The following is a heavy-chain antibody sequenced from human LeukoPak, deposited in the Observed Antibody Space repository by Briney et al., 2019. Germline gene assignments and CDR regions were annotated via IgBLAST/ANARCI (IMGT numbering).Heavy chain of an antibody. CDR1: GFTFSDYY. J-gene: IGHJ4*02. Sequence: GGSLRLSCAASGFTFSDYYMGWIRQAPGKGLEWVSYISSSGSTIYYADSVKGRFTISRDNAKNSLYLQMNSLRAEDTAVYYCARDRTRGLVNDYWGQGTLVTVSS. V-gene: IGHV3-11*01. CDR3: ARDRTRGLVNDY. D-gene: IGHD6-19*01. CDR2: ISSSGSTI.